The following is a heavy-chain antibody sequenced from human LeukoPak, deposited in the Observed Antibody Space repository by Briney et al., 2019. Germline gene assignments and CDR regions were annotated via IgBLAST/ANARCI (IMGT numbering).Heavy chain of an antibody. J-gene: IGHJ4*02. CDR3: ARKYSSSHGHFDY. Sequence: PSETLSLTCTVSGGSISSGGYYWSWIRQPPGKGLEWIGYIYHSGSTYYNPSLKSRVTISVDTSKNQFSLKLSSVTAADTAVYYCARKYSSSHGHFDYWGQGTLVTVSS. D-gene: IGHD6-6*01. CDR1: GGSISSGGYY. CDR2: IYHSGST. V-gene: IGHV4-61*08.